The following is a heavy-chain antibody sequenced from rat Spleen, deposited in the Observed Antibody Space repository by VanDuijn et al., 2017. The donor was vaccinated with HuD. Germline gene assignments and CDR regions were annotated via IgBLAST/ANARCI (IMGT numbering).Heavy chain of an antibody. V-gene: IGHV5S13*01. CDR2: ITNSGGST. D-gene: IGHD1-4*01. J-gene: IGHJ3*01. Sequence: EVQLVESGGGLVQPGRSLKLACAASGFTFSNYGMAWVRQAPTKGLEWVASITNSGGSTYYRDSVKGRFTISRDNAKSTLYLQMDSLRSEDTATYYCASPELPGYNWFAYWGQGTLVTVSS. CDR1: GFTFSNYG. CDR3: ASPELPGYNWFAY.